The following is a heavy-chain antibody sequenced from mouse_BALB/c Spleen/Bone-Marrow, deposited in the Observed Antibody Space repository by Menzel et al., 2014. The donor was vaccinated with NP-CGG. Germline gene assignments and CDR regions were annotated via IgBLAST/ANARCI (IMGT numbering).Heavy chain of an antibody. CDR2: ISSSGSYT. D-gene: IGHD2-4*01. Sequence: EVHLVESGGGLAKPGGSLQLSCAASGFTFSTYAMSWVRQTPEKRLERVATISSSGSYTYYPDSVKGRFTISRDNAKNTLYLQMSSLRSEDTAMFYCSRLRMITTYFGVWGAGTTVTVSS. CDR1: GFTFSTYA. V-gene: IGHV5-9-3*01. J-gene: IGHJ1*01. CDR3: SRLRMITTYFGV.